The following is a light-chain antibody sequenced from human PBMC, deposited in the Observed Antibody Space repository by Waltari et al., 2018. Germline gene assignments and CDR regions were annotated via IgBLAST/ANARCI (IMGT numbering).Light chain of an antibody. J-gene: IGLJ3*02. CDR1: SSNVGNFY. V-gene: IGLV1-44*01. Sequence: QSFLTQPPSASGTPGQRVTISCSGSSSNVGNFYVYWYQQFPGTAPKLLIHSTNRRASGGPDRISAFKSGTSASLVIRGLQSEDEADYYCAAWDDSLEGRVFGGGTKLTVL. CDR2: STN. CDR3: AAWDDSLEGRV.